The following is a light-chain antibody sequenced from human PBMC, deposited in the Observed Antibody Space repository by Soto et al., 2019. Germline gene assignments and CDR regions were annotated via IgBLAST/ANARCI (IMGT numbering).Light chain of an antibody. CDR2: DAS. V-gene: IGKV3-11*01. CDR3: QQRGNWPPT. J-gene: IGKJ3*01. Sequence: EIVLTQSPATLSLSPGERATLSCRASQSVSSFLAWYQHKPGQPPRLLIYDASNRATGIPGRFRGRGSGTDFTLTISSLEPEDFAVYYCQQRGNWPPTCGPGTKVDIK. CDR1: QSVSSF.